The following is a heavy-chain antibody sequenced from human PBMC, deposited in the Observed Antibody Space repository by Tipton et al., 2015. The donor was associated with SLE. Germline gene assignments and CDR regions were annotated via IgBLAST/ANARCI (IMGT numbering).Heavy chain of an antibody. CDR1: GFTFTTQV. J-gene: IGHJ4*02. V-gene: IGHV3-33*06. CDR3: ANGYSSSWYNFDY. D-gene: IGHD6-13*01. CDR2: ISYDGSYQ. Sequence: SLRLSCAASGFTFTTQVMHWVRQAPGKGLEWVAVISYDGSYQYYADSVKGRFTISRDNSKNMLYLQMNSLRAEDTAVYYCANGYSSSWYNFDYWGQGTLVTVSS.